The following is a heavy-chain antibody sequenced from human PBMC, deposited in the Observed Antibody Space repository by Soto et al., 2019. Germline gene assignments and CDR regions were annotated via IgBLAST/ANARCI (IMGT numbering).Heavy chain of an antibody. CDR3: ATAYQYXFWSGYYPHYYYYGMDV. V-gene: IGHV3-30*03. Sequence: GGSLRLSCAASGFTFSSYGMHWVRQAPGKGLEWVAVISYDGSNKYYADSVKGRFTISRDNSKNTLYLQMNSLRAEDTAVYYCATAYQYXFWSGYYPHYYYYGMDVWGQGTTVTVSS. CDR1: GFTFSSYG. CDR2: ISYDGSNK. D-gene: IGHD3-3*01. J-gene: IGHJ6*02.